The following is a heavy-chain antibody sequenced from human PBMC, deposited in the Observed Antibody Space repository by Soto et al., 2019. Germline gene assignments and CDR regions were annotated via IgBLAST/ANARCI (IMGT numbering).Heavy chain of an antibody. Sequence: GGSLRLSCAASGFTFSSYGMHWVRQAPGKGLEWVAVIWYDGSNKYYADSVKGRFTISRDNSKNTLYLQMNSLRAEDTAVYYCARGGWHYYDSSGYRKTYYFDYWGQGTLVTVSS. V-gene: IGHV3-33*01. J-gene: IGHJ4*02. D-gene: IGHD3-22*01. CDR1: GFTFSSYG. CDR2: IWYDGSNK. CDR3: ARGGWHYYDSSGYRKTYYFDY.